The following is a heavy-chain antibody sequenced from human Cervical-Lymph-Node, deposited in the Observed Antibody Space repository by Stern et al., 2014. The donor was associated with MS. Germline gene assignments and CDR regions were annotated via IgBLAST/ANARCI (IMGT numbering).Heavy chain of an antibody. V-gene: IGHV1-3*01. Sequence: QLVQSGAEVKEPGASVKVSCKASGYAFTTFPIHWIRQAPGQSLEWMGWINVASGKTDYSQIFQDRVTITRDTSATTAYMDLSSLRSEDTAVYYCASGRFLEWLFYFEYWGQGTLVTVSS. CDR3: ASGRFLEWLFYFEY. CDR2: INVASGKT. D-gene: IGHD3-3*01. CDR1: GYAFTTFP. J-gene: IGHJ4*02.